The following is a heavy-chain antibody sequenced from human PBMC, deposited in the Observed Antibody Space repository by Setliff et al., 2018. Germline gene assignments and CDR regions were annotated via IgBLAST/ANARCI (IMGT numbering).Heavy chain of an antibody. CDR3: ARTYYYASGRSGYYYYYYYMDV. CDR2: ISHSGDP. Sequence: SETLSLTCAVYGGSFSGYHWSWIRQPPGKGLEWIGEISHSGDPNYNPSLKSRVTISVDTSKNQFSLKLSSVTAADTAIYYCARTYYYASGRSGYYYYYYYMDVWGKGTTVTVSS. J-gene: IGHJ6*03. CDR1: GGSFSGYH. D-gene: IGHD3-10*01. V-gene: IGHV4-34*01.